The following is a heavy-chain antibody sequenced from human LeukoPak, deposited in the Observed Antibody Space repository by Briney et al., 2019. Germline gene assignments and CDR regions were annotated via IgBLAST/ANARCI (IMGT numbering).Heavy chain of an antibody. J-gene: IGHJ6*03. V-gene: IGHV4-34*01. CDR3: ARGGLHGWSGSATYYYYMDV. Sequence: SETLSLTCAVYGGSFSGYYWSWIRQPPGKGLEWIGEINHSGSTKYNPSLKRRGIISVDTTKNQFSLKLRSVTAADTAVYYCARGGLHGWSGSATYYYYMDVWGKGTTVTVSS. CDR2: INHSGST. CDR1: GGSFSGYY. D-gene: IGHD3-3*01.